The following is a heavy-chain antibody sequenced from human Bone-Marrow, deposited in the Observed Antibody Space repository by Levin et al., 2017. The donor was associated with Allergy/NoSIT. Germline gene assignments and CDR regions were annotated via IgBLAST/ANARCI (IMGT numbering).Heavy chain of an antibody. CDR1: GFSFSSYN. Sequence: GGSLRLSCAASGFSFSSYNMNWVRRAPGKGLEWIAYIITSSGTIHYADSVKGRFTISRDNAKNSLYLQMNSLRADDTAVYYCARDRQGGNSEMDYWGRGTLVTVSS. D-gene: IGHD4-23*01. CDR3: ARDRQGGNSEMDY. V-gene: IGHV3-48*01. CDR2: IITSSGTI. J-gene: IGHJ4*02.